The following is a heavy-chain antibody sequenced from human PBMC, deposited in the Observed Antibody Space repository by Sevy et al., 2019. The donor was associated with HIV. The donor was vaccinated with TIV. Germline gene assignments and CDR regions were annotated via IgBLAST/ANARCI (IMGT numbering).Heavy chain of an antibody. D-gene: IGHD6-19*01. J-gene: IGHJ3*01. CDR3: PSADNIGWYTLDAFDL. CDR1: GYTFTGHY. CDR2: INPKSGGT. V-gene: IGHV1-2*06. Sequence: ASVKVSCKASGYTFTGHYMHWVRQAPGQGLEWMGRINPKSGGTNYAQKFQGRVTMTRDTSIITAYMELSSLRSDDTAAYYCPSADNIGWYTLDAFDLWGQGTMVTVSS.